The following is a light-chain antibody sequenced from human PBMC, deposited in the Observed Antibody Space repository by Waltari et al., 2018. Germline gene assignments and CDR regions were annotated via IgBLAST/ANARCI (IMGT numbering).Light chain of an antibody. J-gene: IGKJ1*01. Sequence: EIVLTQSPGTLSLSPGERVTLSCRASQSVGRSLAWYQQKPGQAPRLLIYDAFTRATVIADRFSGIGSGTDFSLTISRLDPEDFAVYYCQMYVRIPATFGQGTKVEIK. CDR1: QSVGRS. CDR2: DAF. V-gene: IGKV3-20*01. CDR3: QMYVRIPAT.